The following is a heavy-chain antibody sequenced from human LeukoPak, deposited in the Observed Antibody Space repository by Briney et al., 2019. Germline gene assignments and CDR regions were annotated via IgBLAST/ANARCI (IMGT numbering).Heavy chain of an antibody. V-gene: IGHV3-23*01. CDR2: ISGSGVT. CDR3: ALGGGGSYWNFDY. J-gene: IGHJ4*02. D-gene: IGHD1-26*01. Sequence: PGGSLRLSCAASGFTFSTSAMTWVRQAPGKGLEWVSGISGSGVTDYADSVKGRFTISRDNSKNTLYLQMNSLRAEDTAVYYCALGGGGSYWNFDYWGQGTLVTVSS. CDR1: GFTFSTSA.